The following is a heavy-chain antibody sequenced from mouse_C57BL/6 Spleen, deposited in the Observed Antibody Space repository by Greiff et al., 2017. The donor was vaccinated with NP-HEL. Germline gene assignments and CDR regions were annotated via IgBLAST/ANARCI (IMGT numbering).Heavy chain of an antibody. V-gene: IGHV1-22*01. CDR1: GYTFTDYN. D-gene: IGHD1-1*01. CDR2: INPNNGGT. J-gene: IGHJ2*01. Sequence: EVQLQQSGPELVKPGASVKMSCKASGYTFTDYNMHWVKQSHGKSLEWIGYINPNNGGTSYNQKFKGKATLTVNKSSSTAYMELRSLTSEDSAVYYCARSHYYGSSPNYWGQGTTLTVSS. CDR3: ARSHYYGSSPNY.